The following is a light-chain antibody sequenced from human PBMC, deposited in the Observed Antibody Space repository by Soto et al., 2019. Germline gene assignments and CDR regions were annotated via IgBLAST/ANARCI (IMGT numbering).Light chain of an antibody. CDR1: RSNIGAGYD. CDR3: QSYDSSLSGSL. Sequence: QSVLTQPPSVSGAPGQRVTISCTGSRSNIGAGYDVHWYQQLPGTAPKLLIYGNSNRPSGVPDRFSGSKSGTSASLAITGLQAEDEADYYCQSYDSSLSGSLFGGGTKVTVL. V-gene: IGLV1-40*01. J-gene: IGLJ3*02. CDR2: GNS.